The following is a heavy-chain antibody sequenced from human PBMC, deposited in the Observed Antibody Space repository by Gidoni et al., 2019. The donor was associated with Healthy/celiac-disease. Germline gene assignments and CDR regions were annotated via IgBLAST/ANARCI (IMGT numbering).Heavy chain of an antibody. J-gene: IGHJ2*01. CDR1: GGSISSGGYS. D-gene: IGHD4-17*01. Sequence: QLQLQESGSGLVKPSQTLSLTCAVSGGSISSGGYSWSWIRQPPGKGLEWIGYIYHSGSTYYNPSLKSRVTISVDRSKNQFSLKLSSVTAADTAVYYCARAGYGDYVNWYFDLWGRGTLVTVSS. V-gene: IGHV4-30-2*01. CDR2: IYHSGST. CDR3: ARAGYGDYVNWYFDL.